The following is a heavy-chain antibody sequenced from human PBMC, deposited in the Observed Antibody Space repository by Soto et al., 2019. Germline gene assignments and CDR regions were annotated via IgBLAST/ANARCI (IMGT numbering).Heavy chain of an antibody. Sequence: QVQLVQSGAEVKKPGASVKVSCKASGYTLMGYDMNWVRQAPGQGLEWMGWINPNSGGTIYAQKFQGRVTMTRDTSITTAYMELSSLTSDDTALDYCARGVTHIDFWGQGTLVTVSS. CDR1: GYTLMGYD. CDR2: INPNSGGT. CDR3: ARGVTHIDF. J-gene: IGHJ4*02. V-gene: IGHV1-2*02. D-gene: IGHD2-21*02.